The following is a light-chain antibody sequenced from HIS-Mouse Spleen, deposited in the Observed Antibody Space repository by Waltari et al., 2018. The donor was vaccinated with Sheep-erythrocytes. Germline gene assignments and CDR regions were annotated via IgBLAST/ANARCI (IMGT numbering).Light chain of an antibody. J-gene: IGLJ1*01. Sequence: QSALTQPRSGSGSPGQSVTISCTRTSSDVGGHNYVSWYQQHPDKAPKLMIYDVSKRPSGVPDRFSGSKSGNTASLTISGLQAEDEADYYCCSYAGSYNHVFATGTKVTVL. V-gene: IGLV2-11*01. CDR1: SSDVGGHNY. CDR3: CSYAGSYNHV. CDR2: DVS.